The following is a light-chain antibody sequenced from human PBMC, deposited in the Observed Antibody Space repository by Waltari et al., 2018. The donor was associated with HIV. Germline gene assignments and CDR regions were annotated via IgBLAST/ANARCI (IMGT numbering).Light chain of an antibody. Sequence: QSMLTQPPPASGTPGQRVTISCSGSNSTTGNNYVSWYQQFPGLAPKPLIYRNNQRPSGVSDRFSGTKSGTSASLAISGLRSEDEADYYCAAWDDSLRGVFGGGTRLTVL. CDR2: RNN. J-gene: IGLJ3*02. V-gene: IGLV1-47*01. CDR1: NSTTGNNY. CDR3: AAWDDSLRGV.